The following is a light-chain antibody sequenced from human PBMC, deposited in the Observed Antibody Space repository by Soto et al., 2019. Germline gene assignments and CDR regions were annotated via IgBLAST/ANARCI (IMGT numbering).Light chain of an antibody. V-gene: IGKV4-1*01. J-gene: IGKJ4*01. CDR3: QQYYSTPYT. Sequence: DIVMTQSPDSLAVSLGERATINCKSSQSVLYSSNNKNYLAWYQQKPGQPPKLLIYWASTRESGVPDRFSGSGSGTDFTLTNSSLQAEDVAVYFCQQYYSTPYTFGGGTKVEIK. CDR1: QSVLYSSNNKNY. CDR2: WAS.